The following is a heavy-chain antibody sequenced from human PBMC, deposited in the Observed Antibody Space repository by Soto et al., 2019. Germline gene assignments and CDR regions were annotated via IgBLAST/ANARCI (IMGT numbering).Heavy chain of an antibody. CDR3: ARGTMSIFGVVIIRSGYFDY. Sequence: ASVKLSCKASGYTFTSYYMHWVRQAPGQGLEWMGIINPSGGSTSYAQKFQGRVTMTRDTSTSTVYMELSSLRSEDTAVYYCARGTMSIFGVVIIRSGYFDYWGQGTLVTVSS. D-gene: IGHD3-3*01. CDR2: INPSGGST. CDR1: GYTFTSYY. V-gene: IGHV1-46*01. J-gene: IGHJ4*02.